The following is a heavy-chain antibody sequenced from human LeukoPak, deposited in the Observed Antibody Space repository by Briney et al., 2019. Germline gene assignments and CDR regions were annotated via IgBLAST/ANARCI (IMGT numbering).Heavy chain of an antibody. CDR1: GGSFSGYY. CDR2: INHSGST. V-gene: IGHV4-34*01. J-gene: IGHJ3*02. D-gene: IGHD3-22*01. CDR3: ARTGRSYYYDSSGHQAFDI. Sequence: PSETLSLTCAVYGGSFSGYYWSWIRQPPGKGLEWIGEINHSGSTNYNPSLKSRVTISVDTSKNQFSLKLSSVTAADTAVYYCARTGRSYYYDSSGHQAFDIWGQGTMVTVSS.